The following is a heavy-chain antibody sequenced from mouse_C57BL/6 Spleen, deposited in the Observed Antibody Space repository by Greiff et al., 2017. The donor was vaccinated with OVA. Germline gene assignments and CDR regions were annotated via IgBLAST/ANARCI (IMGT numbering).Heavy chain of an antibody. CDR1: GFTFTDYY. J-gene: IGHJ2*01. Sequence: EVQLVESGGGLVQPGGSLSLSCAASGFTFTDYYMSWVRQPPGKALEWLGFIRNKANGYTTEYSASVKGRFTISRDNSQSILYLQMNALRAEDSATYYCARSSPSFDYWGQGTTLTVSS. CDR2: IRNKANGYTT. CDR3: ARSSPSFDY. V-gene: IGHV7-3*01.